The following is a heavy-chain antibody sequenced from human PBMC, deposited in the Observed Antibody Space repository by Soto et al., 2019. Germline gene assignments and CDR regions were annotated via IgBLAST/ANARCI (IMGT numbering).Heavy chain of an antibody. Sequence: GGSLRLSCAASGFTFSSYGMHWVRQAPGKGLEWVAVISYDGSNKYYADSVKGRFTISRDNSKNTLYLQMNSLRAEDTAVYYCAKEWRRYCSSTSCYLIDYWGQGTLVTVS. J-gene: IGHJ4*02. CDR3: AKEWRRYCSSTSCYLIDY. CDR2: ISYDGSNK. V-gene: IGHV3-30*18. D-gene: IGHD2-2*01. CDR1: GFTFSSYG.